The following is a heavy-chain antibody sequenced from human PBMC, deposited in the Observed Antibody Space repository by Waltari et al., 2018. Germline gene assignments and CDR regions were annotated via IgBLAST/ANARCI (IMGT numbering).Heavy chain of an antibody. D-gene: IGHD3-16*01. Sequence: QVQLVQSGAEVKKPGASVKVSCQASGYTFTGHYMHWVRQAPGQGLEWMGWINPNSGGTNYAQKCQGRVTMTRDTSISTAYMELSRLRSDDTAVYYCARVTEGGLDYWGQGTLVTVSS. CDR2: INPNSGGT. J-gene: IGHJ4*02. CDR1: GYTFTGHY. CDR3: ARVTEGGLDY. V-gene: IGHV1-2*02.